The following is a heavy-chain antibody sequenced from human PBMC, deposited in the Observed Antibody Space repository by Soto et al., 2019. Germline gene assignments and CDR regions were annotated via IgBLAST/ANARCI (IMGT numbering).Heavy chain of an antibody. CDR1: GGTFSTYA. Sequence: QVQLVQSGAEVKKPESSVKVSCKAPGGTFSTYAISWVRQAPGQGLEWMGGIIPMFGTANYAQRFQDRATXPXXESTNTVYMELSSLRSEDTAVYFCASGIQLWLRRINNGYSGWGQGTLVTVSS. D-gene: IGHD5-12*01. CDR2: IIPMFGTA. CDR3: ASGIQLWLRRINNGYSG. J-gene: IGHJ4*02. V-gene: IGHV1-69*05.